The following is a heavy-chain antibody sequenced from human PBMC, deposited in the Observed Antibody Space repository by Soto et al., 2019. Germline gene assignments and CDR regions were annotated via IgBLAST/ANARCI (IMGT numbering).Heavy chain of an antibody. D-gene: IGHD3-22*01. CDR3: ARGDYYDSSGYYYRGKGAFDI. CDR1: GFTFSSYG. V-gene: IGHV3-33*01. Sequence: QVQLVESGGGVVQPGRSLRLSCAASGFTFSSYGIHWVRQAPGKGLEWVAVIWYDGSNKYYPDSVKGRFTISRDNSKNTLYLQMNSLRAEDTAVYYCARGDYYDSSGYYYRGKGAFDIWGQGTMVTVSS. J-gene: IGHJ3*02. CDR2: IWYDGSNK.